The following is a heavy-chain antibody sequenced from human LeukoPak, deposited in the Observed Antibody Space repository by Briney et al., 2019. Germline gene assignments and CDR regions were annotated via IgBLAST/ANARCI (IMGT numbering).Heavy chain of an antibody. V-gene: IGHV3-11*01. CDR1: GFTDSTYG. CDR2: ISSSGSTI. J-gene: IGHJ4*02. Sequence: GGSLRLSCVDSGFTDSTYGMSWIRQAPGKGLEWVSYISSSGSTIYYADSVKGRFTISRDNAENSLYLQMNSLRAEDTAVYYCARVRGYYCSSTSCYTTMRYGYFDYWGQGTLVTVSS. CDR3: ARVRGYYCSSTSCYTTMRYGYFDY. D-gene: IGHD2-2*02.